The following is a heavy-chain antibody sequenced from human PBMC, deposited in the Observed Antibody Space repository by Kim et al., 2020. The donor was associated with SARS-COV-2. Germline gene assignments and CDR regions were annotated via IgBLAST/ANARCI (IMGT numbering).Heavy chain of an antibody. V-gene: IGHV4-59*08. Sequence: SNPAPKCRATISVDPSTNQFSLELTSVTAADTAMYYCARRAGQLGTPFDYWGQGTLVTVSS. D-gene: IGHD6-13*01. J-gene: IGHJ4*02. CDR3: ARRAGQLGTPFDY.